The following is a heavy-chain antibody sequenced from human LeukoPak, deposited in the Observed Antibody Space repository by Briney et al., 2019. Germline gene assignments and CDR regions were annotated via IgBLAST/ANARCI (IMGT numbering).Heavy chain of an antibody. CDR2: ISSSSSYI. J-gene: IGHJ4*02. V-gene: IGHV3-21*01. CDR3: ARGDGRGVPLYYFDY. CDR1: GFTFSSYS. Sequence: GGSLRLSCAASGFTFSSYSMNWVRQAPGKGLEWVSSISSSSSYIYYADSVKGRFTISRDNAKNSLYLQMNSLRAEDTAVYYCARGDGRGVPLYYFDYWGQGILVTVSS. D-gene: IGHD3-10*01.